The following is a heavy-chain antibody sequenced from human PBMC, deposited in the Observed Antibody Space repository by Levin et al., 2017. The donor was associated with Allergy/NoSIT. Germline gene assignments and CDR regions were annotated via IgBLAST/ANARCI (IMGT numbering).Heavy chain of an antibody. CDR2: IYSSGNT. Sequence: SETLSLTCTVSGGSISSYYWSWIRQPPGKGLEWIGYIYSSGNTNYNPSLKSRVTLSVDTSKNQFSLKLTSVTAADTAVYYCARGGPSWDYFDYWGQGALVTVSS. D-gene: IGHD3-16*01. V-gene: IGHV4-59*08. CDR3: ARGGPSWDYFDY. CDR1: GGSISSYY. J-gene: IGHJ4*02.